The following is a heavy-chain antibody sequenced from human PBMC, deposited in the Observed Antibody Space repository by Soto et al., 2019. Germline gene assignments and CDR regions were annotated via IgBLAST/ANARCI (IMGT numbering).Heavy chain of an antibody. V-gene: IGHV3-30-3*01. D-gene: IGHD3-22*01. CDR2: ISYDGSNK. CDR1: GFTFSSYS. J-gene: IGHJ4*02. Sequence: GGSLILSCAASGFTFSSYSMHWVRQAPGKGLEWVAVISYDGSNKYYADSVKGRFTISRDNSKNTLYLQMNSLRAEDTAAYYCARGELDSSGYYPIAGFDYWGQGTLVTVS. CDR3: ARGELDSSGYYPIAGFDY.